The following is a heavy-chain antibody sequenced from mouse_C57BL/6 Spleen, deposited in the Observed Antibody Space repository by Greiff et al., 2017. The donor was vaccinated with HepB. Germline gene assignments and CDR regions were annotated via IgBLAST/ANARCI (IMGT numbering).Heavy chain of an antibody. CDR1: GYTFTSYG. V-gene: IGHV1-81*01. Sequence: VQLQQSGAELARPGASVKLSCKASGYTFTSYGISWVKQRTGQGLEWIGEIYPRSGNTYYNEKFKGKATLTADKSSSTAYMELRSLTSEDSAVYFCARGGYYPHYYAMDYWGQGTSVTVSS. J-gene: IGHJ4*01. D-gene: IGHD2-3*01. CDR3: ARGGYYPHYYAMDY. CDR2: IYPRSGNT.